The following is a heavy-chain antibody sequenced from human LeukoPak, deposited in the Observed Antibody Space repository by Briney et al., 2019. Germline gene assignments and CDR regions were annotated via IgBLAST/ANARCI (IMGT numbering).Heavy chain of an antibody. CDR2: SSSSSSYI. V-gene: IGHV3-21*01. D-gene: IGHD2-21*02. CDR1: GFTFSSYS. Sequence: GGSLRLSCAASGFTFSSYSMNWVRQAPGKGLEWVSSSSSSSSYIYYADSVKGRFTISRDNAKNSLYLQMNSLRAEDTAVYYCARAGYCGGDCHSGYFDYWGQGTLVTVSS. CDR3: ARAGYCGGDCHSGYFDY. J-gene: IGHJ4*02.